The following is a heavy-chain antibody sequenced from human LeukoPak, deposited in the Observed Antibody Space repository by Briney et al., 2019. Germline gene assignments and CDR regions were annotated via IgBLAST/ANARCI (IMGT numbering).Heavy chain of an antibody. Sequence: GGSLRLSCAASGFTVSSNYMTWVRQAPGKGLEWVSVIYSGGSTYYADSVKGRFTISRDNSKNTLYLQMNSLRAEDTAVYYCARDRYSGSYFDYWGQGTLVTVSS. J-gene: IGHJ4*02. CDR2: IYSGGST. CDR1: GFTVSSNY. D-gene: IGHD1-26*01. V-gene: IGHV3-53*01. CDR3: ARDRYSGSYFDY.